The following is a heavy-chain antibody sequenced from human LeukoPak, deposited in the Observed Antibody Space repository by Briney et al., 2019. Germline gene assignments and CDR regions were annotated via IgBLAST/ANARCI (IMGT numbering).Heavy chain of an antibody. D-gene: IGHD5-18*01. CDR1: GYTFTNYY. Sequence: ASVKVSCKASGYTFTNYYIHWVRQAPGQGLEWMGWIDPNTGGTNFAQKFQGRATMTRDTSITTAYMELSRLRFDDTAVYYCARPRAFSYGQMYYFDYWGQGALVTVSS. J-gene: IGHJ4*02. CDR2: IDPNTGGT. CDR3: ARPRAFSYGQMYYFDY. V-gene: IGHV1-2*02.